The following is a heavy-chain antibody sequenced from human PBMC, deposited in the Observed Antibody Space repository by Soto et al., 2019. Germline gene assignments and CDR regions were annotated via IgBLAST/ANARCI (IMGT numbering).Heavy chain of an antibody. Sequence: SVKVSCKASGGTFSSYAISWVRQAPGQGLEWMGGIIPIFGTANYAQKFQGRVTITADESTSTAYMELSSLRSEDTAVYYCARGRGAMPGYYYYGMDVWGQGTMVTVSS. CDR3: ARGRGAMPGYYYYGMDV. CDR2: IIPIFGTA. V-gene: IGHV1-69*13. CDR1: GGTFSSYA. D-gene: IGHD3-16*01. J-gene: IGHJ6*02.